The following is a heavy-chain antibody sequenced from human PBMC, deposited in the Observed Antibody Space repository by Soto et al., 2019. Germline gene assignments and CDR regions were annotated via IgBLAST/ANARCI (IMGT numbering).Heavy chain of an antibody. D-gene: IGHD3-22*01. CDR1: GVTFSSYG. J-gene: IGHJ6*02. V-gene: IGHV3-33*01. CDR2: IWSDGSTK. CDR3: ARADSFGRHYYCGMDV. Sequence: QVQLVESGGGVVQPGRSLRLSCAASGVTFSSYGMHWVRQAPGKGLEWVAGIWSDGSTKYYADSVKGRFTISRDNSKIALYRQMNSLRAEDTAVYYCARADSFGRHYYCGMDVWGQGTTVTVSS.